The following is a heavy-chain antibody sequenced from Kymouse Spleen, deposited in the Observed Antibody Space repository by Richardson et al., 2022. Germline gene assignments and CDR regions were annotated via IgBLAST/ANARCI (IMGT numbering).Heavy chain of an antibody. CDR2: IWYDGSNK. D-gene: IGHD3-9*01. Sequence: QVQLVESGGGVVQPGRSLRLSCAASGFTFSSYGMHWVRQAPGKGLEWVAVIWYDGSNKYYADSVKGRFTISRDNSKNTLYLQMNSLRAEDTAVYYCARDSRYYDILTGYPNWFDPWGQGTLVTVSS. CDR1: GFTFSSYG. J-gene: IGHJ5*02. CDR3: ARDSRYYDILTGYPNWFDP. V-gene: IGHV3-33*01.